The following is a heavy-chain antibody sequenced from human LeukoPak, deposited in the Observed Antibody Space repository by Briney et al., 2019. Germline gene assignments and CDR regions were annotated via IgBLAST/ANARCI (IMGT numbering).Heavy chain of an antibody. CDR1: GFTFSSYS. CDR2: ISGSGGST. V-gene: IGHV3-23*01. D-gene: IGHD3-3*01. J-gene: IGHJ6*02. Sequence: GGSLRLSCAASGFTFSSYSMNWVRQAPGKGLEWVSAISGSGGSTYYADSVKGRFTISRDNSKNTLYLQMNSLRAEDTAVYYCAKDQYYDFWSGYPKEDYYYYGMDVWGQGTTVTVSS. CDR3: AKDQYYDFWSGYPKEDYYYYGMDV.